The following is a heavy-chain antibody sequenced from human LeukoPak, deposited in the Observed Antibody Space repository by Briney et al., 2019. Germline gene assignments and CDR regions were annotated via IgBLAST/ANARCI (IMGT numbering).Heavy chain of an antibody. CDR3: ARGPEYYYYYYMDV. CDR2: ISYSGNT. Sequence: SETLSLTCAVSGGSISSGGYSWSWIRQPPGKGLEWIGYISYSGNTYYNPSLKSRVTISVDTSKNQFSLKLSSVTAADTAVYYCARGPEYYYYYYMDVWGKGTTVTVSS. J-gene: IGHJ6*03. CDR1: GGSISSGGYS. V-gene: IGHV4-30-4*07.